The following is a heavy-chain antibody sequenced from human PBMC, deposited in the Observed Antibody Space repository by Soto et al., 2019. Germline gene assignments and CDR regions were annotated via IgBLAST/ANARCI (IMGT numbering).Heavy chain of an antibody. D-gene: IGHD1-1*01. V-gene: IGHV3-30-3*01. CDR2: ISYDGSNK. CDR1: GFTFSSYA. Sequence: GSLRLSCAASGFTFSSYAMHWVRQAPGKGLEWVAVISYDGSNKYYADSVKGRFTISRDNSKNTLYLQMNSLRAEDTAVYYCARARGYRRYYFDYWGQGTLVTVSS. J-gene: IGHJ4*02. CDR3: ARARGYRRYYFDY.